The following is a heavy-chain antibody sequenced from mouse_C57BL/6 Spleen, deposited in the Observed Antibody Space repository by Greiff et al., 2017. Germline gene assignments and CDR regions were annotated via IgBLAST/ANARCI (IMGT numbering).Heavy chain of an antibody. V-gene: IGHV14-1*01. J-gene: IGHJ2*01. CDR2: IDPEDGDT. CDR1: GFNIKDYY. Sequence: EVQLQQSGAELVRPGASVKLSCTASGFNIKDYYMHWVKQRPEQGLEWIGRIDPEDGDTEYAPKFKGKDTMTADTSSNTAYLQLSSLTSEDTAVYYCTTGGYSNIPFDYWGQGTTLTGSS. D-gene: IGHD2-5*01. CDR3: TTGGYSNIPFDY.